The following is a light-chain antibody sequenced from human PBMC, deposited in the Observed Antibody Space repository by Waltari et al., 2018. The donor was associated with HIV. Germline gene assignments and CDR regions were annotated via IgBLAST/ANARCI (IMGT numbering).Light chain of an antibody. CDR3: QHGSDFPLS. Sequence: ITCRASQDINTRLAWYQQKPGKAPNLVIYASSRLQSGVPSRFSGSGSGTFFTLTIDDFQTDDSATYYCQHGSDFPLSFGGGTKVEI. V-gene: IGKV1-12*01. CDR1: QDINTR. J-gene: IGKJ4*01. CDR2: ASS.